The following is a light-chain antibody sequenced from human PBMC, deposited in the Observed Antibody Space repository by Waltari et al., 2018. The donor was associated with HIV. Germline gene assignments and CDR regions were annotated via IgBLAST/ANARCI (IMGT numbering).Light chain of an antibody. CDR3: HQYNNWPQT. Sequence: VLTQSPATLSVSPGESATLSCRASQTFNGNLAWYQQKSGQAPRLLIYGASTRASGIPDRFSGSGSVTRFTLTITGLQSEDSAIYYSHQYNNWPQTFGQGTKVEV. V-gene: IGKV3-15*01. J-gene: IGKJ1*01. CDR2: GAS. CDR1: QTFNGN.